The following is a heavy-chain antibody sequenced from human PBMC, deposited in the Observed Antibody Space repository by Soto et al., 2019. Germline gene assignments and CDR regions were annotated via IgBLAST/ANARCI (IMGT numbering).Heavy chain of an antibody. CDR2: IIPIFRTA. Sequence: ASVKVSCKASGGTFSSYAISWVRQAPGQGLEWMGGIIPIFRTANYAQKFQGRVTITADESTSTAYMELSSLRSEDTAVYYCPRAGYSSSWYLHYGMDVWGQGTTVTVSS. CDR1: GGTFSSYA. CDR3: PRAGYSSSWYLHYGMDV. V-gene: IGHV1-69*13. D-gene: IGHD6-13*01. J-gene: IGHJ6*02.